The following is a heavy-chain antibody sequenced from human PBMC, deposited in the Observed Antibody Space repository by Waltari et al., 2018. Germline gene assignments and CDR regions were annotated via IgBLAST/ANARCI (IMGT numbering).Heavy chain of an antibody. CDR3: AREPLVRDVYSDELGYFDV. V-gene: IGHV3-11*04. J-gene: IGHJ2*01. CDR2: ISSGATTN. Sequence: QVQLVESGGGLVKPRGSLRLSCAASGFTFRDYYMSWIRQAPGKGLDWISYISSGATTNDYADSGKGRFTISRDNAKNSLYLQMNSLRADDTAVYYCAREPLVRDVYSDELGYFDVWGRGTLVTVSS. D-gene: IGHD4-17*01. CDR1: GFTFRDYY.